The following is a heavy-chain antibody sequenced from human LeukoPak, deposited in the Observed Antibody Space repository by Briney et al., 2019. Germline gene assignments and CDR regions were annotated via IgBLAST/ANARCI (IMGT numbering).Heavy chain of an antibody. V-gene: IGHV3-48*03. Sequence: GGSLRLSCAASGFTFSSYEMNWVRQAPGKGLEWVSYISSSASTIYYADSVKGRFTISRDNSKNTLYLQMNSLRAEDTAVYYCAKAPVTTCRGAYCYPFDYWGQGTLVTVSS. CDR1: GFTFSSYE. J-gene: IGHJ4*02. CDR2: ISSSASTI. D-gene: IGHD2-21*01. CDR3: AKAPVTTCRGAYCYPFDY.